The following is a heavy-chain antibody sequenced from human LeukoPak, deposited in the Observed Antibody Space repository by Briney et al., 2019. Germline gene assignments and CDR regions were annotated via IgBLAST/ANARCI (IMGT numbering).Heavy chain of an antibody. CDR2: INSDRSST. Sequence: GGSLRLSCVASGFTFSSYWMHWVRQAPGKGLVWVSRINSDRSSTSYADSVKGRFTISRDNAKNTLYLQMNSLRAEDTAVYYCAREGGAYYFDYWGQGTLVTVSS. CDR1: GFTFSSYW. V-gene: IGHV3-74*01. J-gene: IGHJ4*02. CDR3: AREGGAYYFDY. D-gene: IGHD3-16*01.